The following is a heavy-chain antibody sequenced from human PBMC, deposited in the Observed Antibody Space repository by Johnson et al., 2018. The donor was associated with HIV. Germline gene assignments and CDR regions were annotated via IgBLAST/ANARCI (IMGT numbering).Heavy chain of an antibody. D-gene: IGHD5-24*01. Sequence: VQLVESGGGVVQPGRSLRLSCAASGFTFSSYAMHWVRQAPGKGLEWVSAIGTGGGTYYADSVMGRFTISRDNAKNSLYLQMNTLRAEDTAVYYCARRRRDGDTFDIWGRGTMVTVSS. CDR3: ARRRRDGDTFDI. CDR2: IGTGGGT. CDR1: GFTFSSYA. J-gene: IGHJ3*02. V-gene: IGHV3/OR16-10*03.